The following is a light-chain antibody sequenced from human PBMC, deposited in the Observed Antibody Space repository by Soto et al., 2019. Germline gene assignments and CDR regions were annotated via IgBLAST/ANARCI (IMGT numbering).Light chain of an antibody. CDR3: QKYNSAGT. V-gene: IGKV1-39*01. CDR2: AAS. J-gene: IGKJ1*01. Sequence: DIQMTQSPSSLSASVGDRVTITCRASQGISTYLNWYQQRPGKAPKLLIYAASSLQSGVPSRFSGSGSETHFTLTISSLQPEDVATYYCQKYNSAGTFGQGTKVDIK. CDR1: QGISTY.